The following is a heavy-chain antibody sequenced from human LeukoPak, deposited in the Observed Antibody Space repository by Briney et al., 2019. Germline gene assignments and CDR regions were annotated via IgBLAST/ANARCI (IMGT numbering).Heavy chain of an antibody. Sequence: GGSLRLSCAVSGLSFSSYSMTWVRQAPGKGLHWVSHISASGSSTNYADSVKGRFTISRDNSKNTLYLQMNSLRAEDTAVYYCAKLEGYSYGLPRFDYWGQGTLVTVSS. CDR1: GLSFSSYS. CDR3: AKLEGYSYGLPRFDY. V-gene: IGHV3-23*01. CDR2: ISASGSST. D-gene: IGHD5-18*01. J-gene: IGHJ4*02.